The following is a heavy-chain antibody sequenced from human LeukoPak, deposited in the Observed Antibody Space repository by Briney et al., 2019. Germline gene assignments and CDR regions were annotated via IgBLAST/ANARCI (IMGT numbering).Heavy chain of an antibody. CDR3: ASPYSGSFGGSYYYGVDV. D-gene: IGHD1-26*01. V-gene: IGHV4-38-2*01. J-gene: IGHJ6*02. CDR1: GFTFSDYS. CDR2: IYYSGST. Sequence: LRLSCAASGFTFSDYSMSWIRQAPGKGLEWIGSIYYSGSTYYNPSLKSRVTISVDTSKNQFSLNLSSVTAADTAVYYCASPYSGSFGGSYYYGVDVWGQGTTVTVSS.